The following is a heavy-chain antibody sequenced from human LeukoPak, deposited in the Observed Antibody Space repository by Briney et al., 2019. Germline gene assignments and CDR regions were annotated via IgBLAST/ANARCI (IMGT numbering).Heavy chain of an antibody. Sequence: PSETLSLTCAVYGGSFSGYYWSWIRQPPGKGLERIGEINHSGSTNYNPSLKSRVTISVDTSKNQFSLKLSSVTAADTAVYYCARGRRRNAFDIWGQGTMVTVSS. CDR2: INHSGST. V-gene: IGHV4-34*01. J-gene: IGHJ3*02. D-gene: IGHD1-14*01. CDR3: ARGRRRNAFDI. CDR1: GGSFSGYY.